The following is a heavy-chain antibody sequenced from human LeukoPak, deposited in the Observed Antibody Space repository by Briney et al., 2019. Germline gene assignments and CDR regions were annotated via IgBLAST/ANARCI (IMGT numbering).Heavy chain of an antibody. CDR3: ARAPRPLRFLEWPYRGQVQDAFDI. CDR2: IYYSGST. V-gene: IGHV4-30-4*08. CDR1: GGSISSGDYY. Sequence: SQTLSLTCTVSGGSISSGDYYWSWIRQPPGKGLEWIGYIYYSGSTYYNPSLKSRVTISVDTSKNQFSLKLSSVTAADTAVYYCARAPRPLRFLEWPYRGQVQDAFDIWGQGTMVTVSS. D-gene: IGHD3-3*01. J-gene: IGHJ3*02.